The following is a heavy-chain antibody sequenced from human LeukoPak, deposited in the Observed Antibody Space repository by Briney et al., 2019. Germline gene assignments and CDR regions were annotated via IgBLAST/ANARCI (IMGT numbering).Heavy chain of an antibody. J-gene: IGHJ4*02. D-gene: IGHD1-26*01. CDR2: ISVYSGNT. CDR3: ATIAVGAIYYFDY. V-gene: IGHV1-18*01. Sequence: GASVKVSCKASGYTFTSYAITWVRQAPGQGLEWMGWISVYSGNTHYAQKLQGRVTMTTDTSTTTAYMELSSLRSEDTAVYYCATIAVGAIYYFDYWGQGTLVTVSS. CDR1: GYTFTSYA.